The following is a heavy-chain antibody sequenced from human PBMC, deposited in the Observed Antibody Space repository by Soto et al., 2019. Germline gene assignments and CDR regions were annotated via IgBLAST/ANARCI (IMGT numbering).Heavy chain of an antibody. CDR2: VIPILGMA. Sequence: QVQLVQSGAEVKKPGSSVKVSCEASGGTFSSYSFSWVRQAPGQGLEWMGRVIPILGMANYAQKFQGRVTITADKSMSTVCMELSSLRSEDTAVYYCARGGAVVVPGAVDRHNWFDPWGQGTLVTVSS. CDR1: GGTFSSYS. CDR3: ARGGAVVVPGAVDRHNWFDP. D-gene: IGHD2-2*01. V-gene: IGHV1-69*02. J-gene: IGHJ5*02.